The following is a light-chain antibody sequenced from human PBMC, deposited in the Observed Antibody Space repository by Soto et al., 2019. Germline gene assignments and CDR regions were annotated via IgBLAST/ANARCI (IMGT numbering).Light chain of an antibody. J-gene: IGKJ1*01. Sequence: EIVLTQSPGTLSLSPGERATLSCRASQSVRSSHLAWYQQKPGQAPRLLIYGASSRATGIPDRFSGSGSGTDFSLTISRLEPEDSAVYYCQQDDTSSWTFGQGTKVEIK. V-gene: IGKV3-20*01. CDR2: GAS. CDR3: QQDDTSSWT. CDR1: QSVRSSH.